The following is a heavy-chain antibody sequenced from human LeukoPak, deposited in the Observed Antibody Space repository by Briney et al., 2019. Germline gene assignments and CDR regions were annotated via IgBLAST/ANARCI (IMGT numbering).Heavy chain of an antibody. D-gene: IGHD1-26*01. J-gene: IGHJ3*02. CDR1: GFTFSSYG. CDR3: ARVGSGNFLGAFDI. CDR2: IGGRDGST. V-gene: IGHV3-23*01. Sequence: PGGSLRLSCAASGFTFSSYGMSWVRQAPGKGLEWVSAIGGRDGSTYYADSVKGRFTISRDNSKNTLYVQMNSLRAEDTAVYYCARVGSGNFLGAFDIWGQGTMVTVSS.